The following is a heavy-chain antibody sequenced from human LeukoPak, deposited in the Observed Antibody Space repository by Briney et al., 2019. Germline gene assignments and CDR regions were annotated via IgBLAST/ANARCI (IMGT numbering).Heavy chain of an antibody. CDR2: IYYSGST. D-gene: IGHD2-15*01. V-gene: IGHV4-59*01. CDR3: ARCNCSGGSCYLDY. CDR1: GGSISSYY. Sequence: SETLSLTCTVSGGSISSYYWSWIRQPPGKGLEWIGYIYYSGSTNYNPSLKSRVTISVDTSKNQFSLKLSSVPAADTAVYYCARCNCSGGSCYLDYWGQGTLVTVSS. J-gene: IGHJ4*02.